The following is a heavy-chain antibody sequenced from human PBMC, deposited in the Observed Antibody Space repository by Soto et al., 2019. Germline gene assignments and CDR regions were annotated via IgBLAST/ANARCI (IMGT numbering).Heavy chain of an antibody. V-gene: IGHV3-11*01. D-gene: IGHD6-13*01. Sequence: PGGSLRLSCVASGFTFSDYYMNWIRQAPGKGLEWVSYITSSGHTIYYADSVKGRFTVSRDNSKNSMYLQMNSLRADDTAIYYCARDARYASSWSGLDVWGQGXTVTVPS. CDR3: ARDARYASSWSGLDV. CDR1: GFTFSDYY. J-gene: IGHJ6*02. CDR2: ITSSGHTI.